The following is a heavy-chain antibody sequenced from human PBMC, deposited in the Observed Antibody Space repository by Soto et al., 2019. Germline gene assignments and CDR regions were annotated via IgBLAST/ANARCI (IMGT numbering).Heavy chain of an antibody. D-gene: IGHD5-12*01. J-gene: IGHJ4*02. V-gene: IGHV2-5*01. CDR2: IYWHDEV. CDR3: VHRVVAMGLVY. CDR1: GFSLSTGGVG. Sequence: QITLKESGPTLVKPTQTLTLTCTFSGFSLSTGGVGVGWIRQPPGKALEWLTIIYWHDEVHYSPSLKSRLTITKDTSENQVVLTLTNMDPVDTATYYCVHRVVAMGLVYWGQGTLVTVSS.